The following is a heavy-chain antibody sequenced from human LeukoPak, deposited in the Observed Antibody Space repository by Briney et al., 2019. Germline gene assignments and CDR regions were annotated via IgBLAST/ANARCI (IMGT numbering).Heavy chain of an antibody. CDR2: IYTSGST. D-gene: IGHD3-10*01. J-gene: IGHJ6*02. CDR3: AREGVQNYYYYYGMDV. CDR1: GGSISSYY. Sequence: KSSETLSLTCTVSGGSISSYYWSWIRQPAGKGLEWIGRIYTSGSTNYNPSLKSRVTMSVDTSKNQFSLKLSSVTAADTAVYYCAREGVQNYYYYYGMDVWGQGTTVTVSS. V-gene: IGHV4-4*07.